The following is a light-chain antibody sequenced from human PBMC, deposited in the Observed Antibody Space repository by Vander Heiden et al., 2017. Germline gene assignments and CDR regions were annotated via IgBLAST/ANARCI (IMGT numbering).Light chain of an antibody. CDR3: QVWDSTSEHVV. V-gene: IGLV3-21*02. J-gene: IGLJ2*01. Sequence: YVLTQPPSVSVAPGQTARITCGGNNIGRKRVHWYQQKPGQAPGLVVYDDGRFAGSDSENTATLTISRVEAGDEADYYCQVWDSTSEHVVFGGGTKLTVL. CDR1: NIGRKR. CDR2: D.